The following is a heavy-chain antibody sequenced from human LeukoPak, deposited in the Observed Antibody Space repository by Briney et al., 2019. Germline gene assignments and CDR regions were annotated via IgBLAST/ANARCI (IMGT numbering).Heavy chain of an antibody. CDR3: AREPLWSGYSYYYYYMDV. CDR2: IYTSGYT. D-gene: IGHD3-3*01. V-gene: IGHV4-4*07. J-gene: IGHJ6*03. CDR1: GGSISSYY. Sequence: SETLSHTCTVSGGSISSYYWSWIRQTPGKGLEWIGRIYTSGYTNSNPSLKSRVTMSVDTSKNQFSLKLSSVTAADTAVYYCAREPLWSGYSYYYYYMDVWGKGTTVTVSS.